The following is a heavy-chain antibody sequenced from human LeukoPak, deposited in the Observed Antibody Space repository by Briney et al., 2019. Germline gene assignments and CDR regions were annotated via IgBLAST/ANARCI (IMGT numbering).Heavy chain of an antibody. D-gene: IGHD1-1*01. CDR1: GDSISSGDYY. Sequence: PSETLSLTCTVSGDSISSGDYYWSWIRQPAGKGLEWIGRISSSGSTNYNPSLKSRVTISVDTSKNQFSLKLSSVTAADTAMYYCATTRWTSERGGFDYWGQGTLVTVSS. V-gene: IGHV4-61*02. CDR3: ATTRWTSERGGFDY. CDR2: ISSSGST. J-gene: IGHJ4*02.